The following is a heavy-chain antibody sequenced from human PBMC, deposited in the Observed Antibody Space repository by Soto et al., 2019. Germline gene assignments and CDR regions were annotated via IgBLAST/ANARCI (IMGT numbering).Heavy chain of an antibody. J-gene: IGHJ4*02. CDR1: GYTFTSYA. Sequence: QVQLVQSGAEEKKPGASVKVSCKASGYTFTSYAMHWVRQAPGQRLEWMGWINAGNGNTKYSQKFQGRVTITRDTSASTASIELSSLRSEDTAVYYCARSIVVVTALDYWGQGTLVTVSS. D-gene: IGHD2-21*02. CDR3: ARSIVVVTALDY. V-gene: IGHV1-3*05. CDR2: INAGNGNT.